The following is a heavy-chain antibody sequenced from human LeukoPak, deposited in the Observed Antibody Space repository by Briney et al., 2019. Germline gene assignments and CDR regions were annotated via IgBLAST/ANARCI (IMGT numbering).Heavy chain of an antibody. J-gene: IGHJ5*02. V-gene: IGHV4-59*02. CDR2: IYHTGST. D-gene: IGHD2-8*01. Sequence: SETLSLTCTISGGSVSDYYWSWIRQSPGKGLEWIGYIYHTGSTSYSPSLKSRVTISADTSQNQFSLKLSSVTAADTAVYYCARVMAVEENWFDPWGQGTLVTVSS. CDR3: ARVMAVEENWFDP. CDR1: GGSVSDYY.